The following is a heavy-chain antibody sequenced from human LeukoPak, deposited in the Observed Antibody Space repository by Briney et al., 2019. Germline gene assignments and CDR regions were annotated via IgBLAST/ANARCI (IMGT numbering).Heavy chain of an antibody. CDR1: GGTFSSYA. J-gene: IGHJ6*03. CDR3: AGGVTTGGKYYYYYYMDV. Sequence: SVKVSCKASGGTFSSYAISWVRQAPGQGLEWMGRIIPIFGTANYAQKFQGRVTITADESTSPAYMELSSLSSEDTAVYYCAGGVTTGGKYYYYYYMDVWGKGTTVTVSS. CDR2: IIPIFGTA. D-gene: IGHD4-11*01. V-gene: IGHV1-69*15.